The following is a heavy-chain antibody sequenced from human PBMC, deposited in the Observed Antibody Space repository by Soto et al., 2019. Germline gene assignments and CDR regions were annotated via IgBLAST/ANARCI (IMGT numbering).Heavy chain of an antibody. Sequence: QVQLVQSGPEVKMPGSSVKVSCKASGDTFNSYTINWVRQAPGQGLQWMGRTIPILAMSNYALKFQGRVTITADKSTTTAYMELSRLSSDDTALYYCAASYGSGSRAFDYWGQGTLVTVSS. V-gene: IGHV1-69*02. CDR3: AASYGSGSRAFDY. CDR1: GDTFNSYT. D-gene: IGHD3-10*01. J-gene: IGHJ4*02. CDR2: TIPILAMS.